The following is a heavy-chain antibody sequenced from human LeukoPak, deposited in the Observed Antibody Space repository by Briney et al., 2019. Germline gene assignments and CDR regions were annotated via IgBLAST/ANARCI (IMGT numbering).Heavy chain of an antibody. J-gene: IGHJ6*02. V-gene: IGHV3-23*01. CDR2: ISGSDDDT. CDR3: AKAKRRASPIASGARFYYGLDL. CDR1: GLTSFAYP. D-gene: IGHD1-26*01. Sequence: PGGSLRLSCAASGLTSFAYPVSWVRQAPGKGLEWVSGISGSDDDTYYADSVMGRFIVSRDFSKNTVFLQMNGLRAEDTAIYFCAKAKRRASPIASGARFYYGLDLWGQGTAVTVSS.